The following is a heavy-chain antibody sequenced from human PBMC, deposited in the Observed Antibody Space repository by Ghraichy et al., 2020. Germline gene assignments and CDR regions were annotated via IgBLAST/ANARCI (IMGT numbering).Heavy chain of an antibody. J-gene: IGHJ4*02. D-gene: IGHD3-22*01. CDR1: GFTFSSYG. V-gene: IGHV3-30*02. CDR3: AKGPYYYDSSGYCDY. CDR2: IRYDGSNK. Sequence: SCAASGFTFSSYGMHWVRQAPGKGLEWVAFIRYDGSNKYYADSVKGRFTISRDNSKNTLYLQMNSLRAEDTAVYYCAKGPYYYDSSGYCDYWGQGTLVTVSS.